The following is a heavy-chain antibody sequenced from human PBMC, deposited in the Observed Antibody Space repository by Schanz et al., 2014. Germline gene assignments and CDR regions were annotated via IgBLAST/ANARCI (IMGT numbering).Heavy chain of an antibody. D-gene: IGHD4-17*01. V-gene: IGHV4-30-2*01. CDR2: IYHSGST. Sequence: QLQLQESGSGLVKPSQTLSLTCGVSGGSISSGGSSWNWIRLPPGKGLEWIGYIYHSGSTYYNPSLKSRVPISVDRSKNQFSLTLNSVTAADTAVYYCARSPGDFPGWLDPWGQGTLVTVSS. J-gene: IGHJ5*02. CDR1: GGSISSGGSS. CDR3: ARSPGDFPGWLDP.